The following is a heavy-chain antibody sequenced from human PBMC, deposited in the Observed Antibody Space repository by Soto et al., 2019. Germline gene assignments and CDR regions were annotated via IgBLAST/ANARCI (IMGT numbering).Heavy chain of an antibody. Sequence: SETLSLTCTVSGGSISSGGYYWSWIRQHPGKGLEWIGYIYYSGSTYYNPSLKSRVTISVDTSKNQFSLKLSSVTAADTAVYYCARLLGYCSCGSCYNRLYFDYWGQGTQVTVSS. CDR1: GGSISSGGYY. CDR3: ARLLGYCSCGSCYNRLYFDY. D-gene: IGHD2-15*01. J-gene: IGHJ4*02. CDR2: IYYSGST. V-gene: IGHV4-31*03.